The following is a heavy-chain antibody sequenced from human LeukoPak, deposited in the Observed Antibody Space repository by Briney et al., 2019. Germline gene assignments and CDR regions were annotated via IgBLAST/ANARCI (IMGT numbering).Heavy chain of an antibody. CDR1: GFTFSSYG. D-gene: IGHD7-27*01. J-gene: IGHJ4*02. CDR2: IWYDGSNK. Sequence: GGSLRLSCAASGFTFSSYGMHWVRQAPGKGLEWVAVIWYDGSNKYYADSVKGRFTISRDNAENSLYLQMNSLRGEDTAVYYCAKTGERDYWGQGTLVTVSS. V-gene: IGHV3-33*03. CDR3: AKTGERDY.